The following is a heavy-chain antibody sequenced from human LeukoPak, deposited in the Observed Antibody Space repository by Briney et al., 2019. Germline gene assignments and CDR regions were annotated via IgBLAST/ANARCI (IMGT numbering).Heavy chain of an antibody. D-gene: IGHD1-26*01. J-gene: IGHJ4*02. Sequence: GGSLRLSCAASGFTFASYAMSWVRQAPGKGLEWVSTLSGSGASTYYADSVNGRFTISRDNSKNTLHLQMNSLRAEDTAVYYCAKDLGYSGGYFDYWGQGTLVTVSS. CDR3: AKDLGYSGGYFDY. V-gene: IGHV3-23*01. CDR1: GFTFASYA. CDR2: LSGSGAST.